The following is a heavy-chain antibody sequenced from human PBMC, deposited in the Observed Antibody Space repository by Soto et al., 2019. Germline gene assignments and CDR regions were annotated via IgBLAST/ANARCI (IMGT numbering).Heavy chain of an antibody. CDR1: GLTFSSYW. J-gene: IGHJ6*03. D-gene: IGHD3-3*01. CDR3: ARGSGYTPLYYYYMDV. V-gene: IGHV3-7*01. CDR2: IKQDGSEK. Sequence: GGSLRLSCAASGLTFSSYWMSWVRQAPGKGLEWVANIKQDGSEKYYVDSVKGQFTISRDNAKNSLYLQMNSLRAEDTAVYYCARGSGYTPLYYYYMDVWGKGTTVTVAS.